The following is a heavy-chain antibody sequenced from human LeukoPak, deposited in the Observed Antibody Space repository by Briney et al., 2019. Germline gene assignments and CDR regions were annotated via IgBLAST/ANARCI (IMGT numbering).Heavy chain of an antibody. Sequence: SETLSLTCTVSGGSISSYYWSWIRQPPGKGLEWIGYIYYSGSTNYNPSLKSRVTISVDTSKNQFSLKLSSVTAADTAVYYCARGHYDFWSGYYKSWYFDYWGQGTLVTVSS. J-gene: IGHJ4*02. CDR2: IYYSGST. V-gene: IGHV4-59*01. CDR1: GGSISSYY. CDR3: ARGHYDFWSGYYKSWYFDY. D-gene: IGHD3-3*01.